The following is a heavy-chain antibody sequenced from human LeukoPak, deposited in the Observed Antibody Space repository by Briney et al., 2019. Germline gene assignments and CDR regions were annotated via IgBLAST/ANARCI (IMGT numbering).Heavy chain of an antibody. V-gene: IGHV3-30-3*01. CDR3: ARDFDYYGSGSYFYY. Sequence: GRSLRLSCAASGFTFSSYAMHWVRQAPGKGLEWVAVISYDGSNKYYADSVKGRFTISRDNSKNTLYLQMNSLRAEDTAVYYCARDFDYYGSGSYFYYWGQGTLVTVSS. D-gene: IGHD3-10*01. CDR2: ISYDGSNK. J-gene: IGHJ4*02. CDR1: GFTFSSYA.